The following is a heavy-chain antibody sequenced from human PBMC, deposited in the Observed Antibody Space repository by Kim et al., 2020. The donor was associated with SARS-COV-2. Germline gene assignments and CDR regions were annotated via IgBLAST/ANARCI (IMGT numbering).Heavy chain of an antibody. CDR3: AKARGAYSDYVYYYYGLDI. Sequence: GGSLRLSCVVSGFNFKDYAMHWVRQIPGKGLEWVAGITWNGGTVDYADSVKGRFSISRDNAGDSLYLQMDSLGPEDTAFYYCAKARGAYSDYVYYYYGLDIWGRGTTVTVSS. D-gene: IGHD4-17*01. CDR2: ITWNGGTV. J-gene: IGHJ6*02. V-gene: IGHV3-9*01. CDR1: GFNFKDYA.